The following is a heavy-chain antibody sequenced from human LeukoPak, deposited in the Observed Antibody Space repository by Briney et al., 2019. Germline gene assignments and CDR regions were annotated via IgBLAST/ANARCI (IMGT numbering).Heavy chain of an antibody. CDR1: GFTFSNYW. Sequence: PGGSLRLSCAVSGFTFSNYWMRWVRQVPGKGLVWVSRINGDGSSTNYADSVKGRFTISRDNAKNTLFLQMNSLRAEDTAVYYCAKSVTTSVRGPGYWGQGTLVTVTS. CDR2: INGDGSST. D-gene: IGHD1/OR15-1a*01. J-gene: IGHJ4*02. V-gene: IGHV3-74*01. CDR3: AKSVTTSVRGPGY.